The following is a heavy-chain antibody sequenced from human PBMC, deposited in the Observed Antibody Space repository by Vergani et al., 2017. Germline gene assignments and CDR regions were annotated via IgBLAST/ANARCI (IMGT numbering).Heavy chain of an antibody. J-gene: IGHJ4*02. D-gene: IGHD3-3*01. CDR2: IIPILGTA. V-gene: IGHV1-69*11. CDR1: GGPFSSYA. Sequence: QVQLVQSGAEVKKPGSSVKVSCKASGGPFSSYAISWVRQAPCQGLEWMGRIIPILGTANYAKKFQGRVTNTADESTSTADMEMSRLRSEDTAVYDCANESPAHYDSPHLGYWGQGTLVTVSS. CDR3: ANESPAHYDSPHLGY.